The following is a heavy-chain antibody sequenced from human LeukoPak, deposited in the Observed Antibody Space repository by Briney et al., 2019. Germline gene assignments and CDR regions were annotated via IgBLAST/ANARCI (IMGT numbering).Heavy chain of an antibody. J-gene: IGHJ4*02. V-gene: IGHV4-59*08. Sequence: PSETLSLTCTVSGRSIRSYYWTWIRQSPGKGLEGIGYIYFSGSTTYNPTLKSRVTISLDTSKNQFSLKLTSVTAADTAVYYCASHIYCNSNSCYDYWGQGTLVTVSS. CDR1: GRSIRSYY. CDR3: ASHIYCNSNSCYDY. CDR2: IYFSGST. D-gene: IGHD2-2*01.